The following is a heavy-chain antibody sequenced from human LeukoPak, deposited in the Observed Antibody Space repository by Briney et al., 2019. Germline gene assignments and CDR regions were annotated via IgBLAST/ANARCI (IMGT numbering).Heavy chain of an antibody. CDR2: IRSKANSYAT. D-gene: IGHD4-17*01. CDR3: TSLTTVTPPFDY. J-gene: IGHJ4*02. Sequence: PGGSLRLSCAASGFTFSGSAMHWVRQASGKGLEWVGRIRSKANSYATAYAASVKGRFTISRDDSKNTAYLQMNSLKTEDTAVYYCTSLTTVTPPFDYWGQGTLVTVSS. CDR1: GFTFSGSA. V-gene: IGHV3-73*01.